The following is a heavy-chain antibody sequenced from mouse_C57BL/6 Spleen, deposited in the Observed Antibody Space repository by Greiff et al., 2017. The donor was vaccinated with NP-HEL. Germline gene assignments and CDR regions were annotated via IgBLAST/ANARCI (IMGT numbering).Heavy chain of an antibody. J-gene: IGHJ4*01. V-gene: IGHV1-19*01. Sequence: VQLQQSGPVLVKPGASVKMSCKASGYTFTDYYMNWVKQSHGKSLEWIGVINPYNGGTSYNQKFKGKATLTVDKSSSTAYMELNSLTSEDSAVYYCARASKYAMDYWGQGTSVTVSS. CDR2: INPYNGGT. CDR1: GYTFTDYY. CDR3: ARASKYAMDY. D-gene: IGHD2-10*02.